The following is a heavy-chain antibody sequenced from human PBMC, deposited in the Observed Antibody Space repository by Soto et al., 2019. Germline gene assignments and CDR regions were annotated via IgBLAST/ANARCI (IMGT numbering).Heavy chain of an antibody. Sequence: EEQLVESGGGLVQPGGSLRLSCAASGFTFRNYDIHWVRQGTGVGLEWVSAIGTAGDTYYGGSVKGRFTMSRDDGKNYCYLQMNSLRAEDTAVYYCARGYCSSTSCSYFYHGMDVWGQGTTVTVSS. D-gene: IGHD2-2*01. V-gene: IGHV3-13*01. J-gene: IGHJ6*02. CDR1: GFTFRNYD. CDR3: ARGYCSSTSCSYFYHGMDV. CDR2: IGTAGDT.